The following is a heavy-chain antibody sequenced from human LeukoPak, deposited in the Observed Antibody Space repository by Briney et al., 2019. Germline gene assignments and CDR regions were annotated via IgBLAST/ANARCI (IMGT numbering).Heavy chain of an antibody. J-gene: IGHJ6*03. Sequence: ASVKVSCKVSGYTLTELSMHWVRQAPGRGLEWMGGFDPEDGETIYAQKLQGRVTMTTDTSTSTAYMELRSLRSDDTAVYYCARALSSRPWVYYDFWSSYYYYMDVWGKGTTVTVSS. CDR1: GYTLTELS. D-gene: IGHD3-3*01. V-gene: IGHV1-24*01. CDR3: ARALSSRPWVYYDFWSSYYYYMDV. CDR2: FDPEDGET.